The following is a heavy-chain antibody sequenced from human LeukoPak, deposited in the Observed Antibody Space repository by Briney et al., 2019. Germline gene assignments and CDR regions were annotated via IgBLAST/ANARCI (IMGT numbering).Heavy chain of an antibody. J-gene: IGHJ4*02. D-gene: IGHD3-16*01. CDR1: GFTFSNTW. CDR3: ARDMKGNLDY. CDR2: INQDGGTR. Sequence: HPGGSLRLSCAASGFTFSNTWMAWLRQAPGKGLDWVANINQDGGTRQYADSVRGRFTISRDNAKNSLYLEMNSLRAEDTGLYHCARDMKGNLDYWGQGTLVTVSS. V-gene: IGHV3-7*01.